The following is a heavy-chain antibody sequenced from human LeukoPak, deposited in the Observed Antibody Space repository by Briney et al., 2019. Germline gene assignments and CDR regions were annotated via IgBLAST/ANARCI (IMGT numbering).Heavy chain of an antibody. CDR1: GYTFTGYY. D-gene: IGHD4-17*01. J-gene: IGHJ4*02. V-gene: IGHV1-18*04. CDR2: ISAYNGNT. CDR3: ARLPTVTNGDY. Sequence: ASVKVSCKASGYTFTGYYMHWVRQAPGQGLEWMGWISAYNGNTNYAQKLQGRVTMTTDTSTSTAYMELRSLRSDDTAVYYCARLPTVTNGDYWGQGTLVTVSS.